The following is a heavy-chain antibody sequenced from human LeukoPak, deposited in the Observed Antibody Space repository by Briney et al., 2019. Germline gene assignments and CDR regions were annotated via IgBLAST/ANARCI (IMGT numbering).Heavy chain of an antibody. CDR1: GYTFTSYG. V-gene: IGHV1-18*01. J-gene: IGHJ4*02. CDR3: ARDPRVAPLDY. CDR2: ISAYNGNT. Sequence: ASVKVSCKASGYTFTSYGISWVRQAPGQGLEWMGWISAYNGNTNYAQKFQGRVTMTTDTSTSTAHMELRSLRSDDTAVYYCARDPRVAPLDYWGQGTLVTVSS. D-gene: IGHD6-6*01.